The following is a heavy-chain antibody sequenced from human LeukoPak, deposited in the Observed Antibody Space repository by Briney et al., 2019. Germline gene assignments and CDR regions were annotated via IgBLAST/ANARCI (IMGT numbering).Heavy chain of an antibody. J-gene: IGHJ4*02. CDR1: GASISGYL. V-gene: IGHV4-59*12. CDR2: IYYSGST. D-gene: IGHD3-10*01. Sequence: SETLSLTCTVSGASISGYLWTWIRQPPGKGLEWIGSIYYSGSTYYNPSLKSRVTISVDTSKNQFSLKLSSVTAADTAVYYCARDPRFGELLAPHWGQGTLVTVSS. CDR3: ARDPRFGELLAPH.